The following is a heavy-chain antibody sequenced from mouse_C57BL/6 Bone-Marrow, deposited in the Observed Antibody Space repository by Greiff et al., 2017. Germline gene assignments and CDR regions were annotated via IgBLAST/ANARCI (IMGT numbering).Heavy chain of an antibody. V-gene: IGHV1-55*01. D-gene: IGHD1-1*01. Sequence: QVQLQQPGAELVKPGASVKMSCKASGYTFTSYWITWVKQRPGQGLEWIGDIYPGSGSTNYNEKFKSKATLTVDTSSSTAYMQLSSLTSEDSAVYYCARRITTVVAEDYWGQGTTLTVSS. J-gene: IGHJ2*01. CDR2: IYPGSGST. CDR1: GYTFTSYW. CDR3: ARRITTVVAEDY.